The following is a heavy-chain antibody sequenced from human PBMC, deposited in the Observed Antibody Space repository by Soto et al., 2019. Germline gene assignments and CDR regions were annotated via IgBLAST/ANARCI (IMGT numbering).Heavy chain of an antibody. D-gene: IGHD3-22*01. V-gene: IGHV3-23*01. Sequence: PGGSLRLSCAASGFTFSSYAMSWVRQAPGKGLEWVSAISGSGGSTYYADSVKGRFTISRDNSKNTLYLQMNSLRAEDTAVYYCAKDQQGFTMIVVGNYGMDVWGQGTTVTVSS. CDR1: GFTFSSYA. CDR2: ISGSGGST. J-gene: IGHJ6*02. CDR3: AKDQQGFTMIVVGNYGMDV.